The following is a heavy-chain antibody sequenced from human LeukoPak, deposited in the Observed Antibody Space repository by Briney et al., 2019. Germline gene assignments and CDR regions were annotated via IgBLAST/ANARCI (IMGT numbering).Heavy chain of an antibody. J-gene: IGHJ4*02. CDR2: LRGNGDT. CDR3: AKASWVSSADAVL. CDR1: GFTFSSYA. V-gene: IGHV3-23*01. D-gene: IGHD3-16*01. Sequence: GGPLTLSCTASGFTFSSYAMSWVREAPARGLEWVSSLRGNGDTFYADFVKGRFTLSRDESRNTVYLQLNNLRVEDTAVYYCAKASWVSSADAVLWGQGTVVTVSS.